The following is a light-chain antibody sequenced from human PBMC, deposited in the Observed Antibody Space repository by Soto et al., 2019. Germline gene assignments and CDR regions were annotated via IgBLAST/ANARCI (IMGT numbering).Light chain of an antibody. Sequence: DIQLTQSPSFLSASGGDRVTITCRASQDISKNVVWYQQKPGKVPKLLIYVTSTLQGGVPPRFSGSGSGTTFSLTISSLQPEEFATYYFQQAHSCQRTSGGGT. CDR3: QQAHSCQRT. CDR1: QDISKN. J-gene: IGKJ4*01. CDR2: VTS. V-gene: IGKV1-9*01.